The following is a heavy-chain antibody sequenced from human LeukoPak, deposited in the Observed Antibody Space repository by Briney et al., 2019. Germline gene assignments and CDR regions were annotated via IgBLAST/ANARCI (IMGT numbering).Heavy chain of an antibody. Sequence: GGSLRLSCAASGFTFSHYAMSWVRQAPGKGLEWISAISRNGDRTPYYADSVKGRFTISRDNSKNTLYLQMNSLRAEDTAVYYCASGAVAGTYYFDYWGQGTLVTVSS. CDR3: ASGAVAGTYYFDY. CDR1: GFTFSHYA. V-gene: IGHV3-23*01. J-gene: IGHJ4*02. CDR2: ISRNGDRTP. D-gene: IGHD6-19*01.